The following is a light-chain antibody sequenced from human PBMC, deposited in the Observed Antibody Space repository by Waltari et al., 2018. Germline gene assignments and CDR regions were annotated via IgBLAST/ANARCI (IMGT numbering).Light chain of an antibody. V-gene: IGKV3-15*01. Sequence: EMVMTQSPATLSVFPGERATLSCRASQSIRSNLAWYQHKPGQAPRLRIYGASTRATGIPARFSGSGSGTEFTLTISSLQSEDFAVYFCQQYDNWLGTFGQGTKVEIK. CDR2: GAS. CDR1: QSIRSN. J-gene: IGKJ1*01. CDR3: QQYDNWLGT.